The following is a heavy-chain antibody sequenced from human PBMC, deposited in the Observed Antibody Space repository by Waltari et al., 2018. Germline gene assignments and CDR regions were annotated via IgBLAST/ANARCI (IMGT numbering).Heavy chain of an antibody. CDR1: GASISSGDYC. CDR2: ISYSGST. V-gene: IGHV4-31*03. D-gene: IGHD3-10*01. Sequence: QVQLQESGPGLVKASQTLSLPCTVSGASISSGDYCWNWIRQHPGKGLEWIGYISYSGSTYYNPSLNSRVTISVETSQNQFSLKLSSVTAADTAVYYCARATFGDLFLFDFWGPGTLVSVSS. J-gene: IGHJ4*02. CDR3: ARATFGDLFLFDF.